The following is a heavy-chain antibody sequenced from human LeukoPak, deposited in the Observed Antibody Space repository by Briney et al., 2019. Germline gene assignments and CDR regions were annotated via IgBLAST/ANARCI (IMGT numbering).Heavy chain of an antibody. D-gene: IGHD2-2*01. CDR1: GGSISSDDYY. CDR3: ARSGSNQLLST. V-gene: IGHV4-30-4*01. CDR2: IYYSGST. Sequence: PSQTLSLTCTVSGGSISSDDYYWSWIRQPPGKGLEWIGYIYYSGSTSYSPSLKSRVTISVDTSKNQFSLKLSSVTAADTAVFYCARSGSNQLLSTWGQGTLVTVSS. J-gene: IGHJ5*02.